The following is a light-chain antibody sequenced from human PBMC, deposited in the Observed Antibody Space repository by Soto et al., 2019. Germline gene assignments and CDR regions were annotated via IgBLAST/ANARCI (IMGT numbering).Light chain of an antibody. CDR3: CSYAGSRRV. V-gene: IGLV2-23*01. J-gene: IGLJ2*01. CDR2: EGS. Sequence: QSVLTQPASVSGSPGQSITISCTGTNSDVGSYNPVSWYQQHPGKAPKLMIYEGSKRPSGVSNRFSGSKSGNTASLTISGLQAEDEADYYCCSYAGSRRVFGGGTKLTVL. CDR1: NSDVGSYNP.